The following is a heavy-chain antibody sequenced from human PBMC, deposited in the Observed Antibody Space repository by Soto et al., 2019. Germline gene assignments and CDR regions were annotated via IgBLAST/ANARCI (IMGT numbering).Heavy chain of an antibody. D-gene: IGHD2-15*01. CDR2: INHSGST. CDR1: GGSFSGYD. CDR3: ARGKVVVAATLTLDY. V-gene: IGHV4-34*01. Sequence: QVQLQQWGAGLLKPSETLSLTCAVYGGSFSGYDGSWIRQPPGKRLEWIGEINHSGSTNYNPSLKSRVTISVDTSKKHYDLKLSSVNAADTAVYYCARGKVVVAATLTLDYWGQGTLVTVSS. J-gene: IGHJ4*02.